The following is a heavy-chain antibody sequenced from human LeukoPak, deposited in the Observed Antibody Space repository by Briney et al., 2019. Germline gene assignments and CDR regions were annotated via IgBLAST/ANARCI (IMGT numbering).Heavy chain of an antibody. J-gene: IGHJ5*02. CDR1: GDSVSSNSAA. Sequence: SQTLSLTCAISGDSVSSNSAAWNWIRQSPSRGLEWRGRTYYRSKWYNDYAVSVKSRITINPDTSKNQFSLQLNSVTPEDTAVYDCARGGIAVAGNNWFDPWGQGTLVTVSS. CDR2: TYYRSKWYN. D-gene: IGHD6-19*01. CDR3: ARGGIAVAGNNWFDP. V-gene: IGHV6-1*01.